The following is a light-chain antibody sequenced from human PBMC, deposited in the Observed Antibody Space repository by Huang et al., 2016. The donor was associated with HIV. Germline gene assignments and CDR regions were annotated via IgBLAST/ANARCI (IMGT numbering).Light chain of an antibody. J-gene: IGKJ2*01. Sequence: DIQMTQSPSSLSASVGDRVTITCRASLGISNSLAWYQQKPGQAPKLLLYSASRLESGVPSRFSGSGSGTDYTRAISSLQPEDFATYYCQQYYNTPYTFGQGTTLEIK. CDR1: LGISNS. V-gene: IGKV1-NL1*01. CDR2: SAS. CDR3: QQYYNTPYT.